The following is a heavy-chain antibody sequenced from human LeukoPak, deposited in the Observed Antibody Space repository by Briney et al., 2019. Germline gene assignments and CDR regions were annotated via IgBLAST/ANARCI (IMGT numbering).Heavy chain of an antibody. D-gene: IGHD5-18*01. CDR3: ARMVSFDY. Sequence: GSLRLSCTASGFTFGDYAMSWIRQPPGKGLEWIGEINHSGSTNYNPSLKSRVTISVDTSKNQFSLKLSSVTAADTAVYYCARMVSFDYWGQGTLVTVSS. J-gene: IGHJ4*02. CDR2: INHSGST. V-gene: IGHV4-34*01. CDR1: GFTFGDYA.